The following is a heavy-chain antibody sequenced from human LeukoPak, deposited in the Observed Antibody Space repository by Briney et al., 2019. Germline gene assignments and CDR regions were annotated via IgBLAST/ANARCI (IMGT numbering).Heavy chain of an antibody. CDR1: GFTFTSYA. Sequence: TGGSLRLSCVASGFTFTSYAMSWVRQAPGKGLEWVSTLSGSADSTYYADSVKGRFTISRDNSKNTLYLQMNSLRAEDTAVYYCAKVLSLRDFDRVLYVDYWGQGTLVTVSS. CDR3: AKVLSLRDFDRVLYVDY. CDR2: LSGSADST. D-gene: IGHD3-9*01. J-gene: IGHJ4*02. V-gene: IGHV3-23*01.